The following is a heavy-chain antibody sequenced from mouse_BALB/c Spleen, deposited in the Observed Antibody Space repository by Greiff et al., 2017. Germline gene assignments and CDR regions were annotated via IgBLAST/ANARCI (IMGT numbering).Heavy chain of an antibody. CDR1: GYSFTGYF. V-gene: IGHV1-20*02. CDR3: ARGGDYDYAMDY. Sequence: EVQLQQSGPELVKPGASVKISCKASGYSFTGYFMNWVMQSHGKSLEWIGRINPYNGDTFYNQKFKGKATLTVDKSSSTAHMELRSLASEDSAVYYCARGGDYDYAMDYWGQGTSVTVSS. CDR2: INPYNGDT. J-gene: IGHJ4*01. D-gene: IGHD2-4*01.